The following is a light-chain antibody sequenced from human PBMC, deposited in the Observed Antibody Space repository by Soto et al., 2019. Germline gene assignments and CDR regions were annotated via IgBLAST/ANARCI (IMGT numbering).Light chain of an antibody. Sequence: QSVLTQPPSVSGAPGQRVTISCTGSSSNIGAGYDVHWYQQLPGTAPKLLIYGNSNRPSGVPDRFSGSKSGTSASLAITGLQAEDEADYYCQSYDSSLSAWVFGTGTKATVL. CDR1: SSNIGAGYD. J-gene: IGLJ1*01. CDR2: GNS. CDR3: QSYDSSLSAWV. V-gene: IGLV1-40*01.